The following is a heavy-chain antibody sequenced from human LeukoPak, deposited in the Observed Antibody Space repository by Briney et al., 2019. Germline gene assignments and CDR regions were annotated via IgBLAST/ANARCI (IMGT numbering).Heavy chain of an antibody. Sequence: GGSLRLSCAASGFSFSSYAMHWVRQAPGKGLEWVAVIPYDGSNKYYADSVKGRFTISRDNSKNTLYLQMNSLRAEDTAVYYCARDYMAGYSSGWPVDYWGQGTLVTVSS. CDR3: ARDYMAGYSSGWPVDY. D-gene: IGHD6-19*01. CDR1: GFSFSSYA. J-gene: IGHJ4*02. V-gene: IGHV3-30*04. CDR2: IPYDGSNK.